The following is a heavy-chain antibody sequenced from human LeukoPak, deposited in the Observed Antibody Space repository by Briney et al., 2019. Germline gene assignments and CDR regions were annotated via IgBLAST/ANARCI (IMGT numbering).Heavy chain of an antibody. CDR2: IYYSGST. Sequence: SETLSLTCTVSGGSISSYYWSWIRQPPGKGLEWIGYIYYSGSTNHNPSLKSRVTISVGTSKNQFSLKLSSVTAADTAVYYCARGDGYSYGHHFDYWGQGTLVTVSS. CDR3: ARGDGYSYGHHFDY. J-gene: IGHJ4*02. V-gene: IGHV4-59*01. D-gene: IGHD5-18*01. CDR1: GGSISSYY.